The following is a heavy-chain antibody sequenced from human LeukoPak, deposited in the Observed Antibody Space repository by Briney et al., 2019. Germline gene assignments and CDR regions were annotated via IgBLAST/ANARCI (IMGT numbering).Heavy chain of an antibody. Sequence: SETLSLTCAVYGGSFSGYYWSWIRQPPGKGLEWIGEINHSGSTNYNPSLKSRVTISVDTSKNQFSLKLSSVTAADTAVYYCARDYGSGHYWGQGTLVTVSS. CDR3: ARDYGSGHY. CDR1: GGSFSGYY. J-gene: IGHJ4*02. V-gene: IGHV4-34*01. CDR2: INHSGST. D-gene: IGHD3-10*01.